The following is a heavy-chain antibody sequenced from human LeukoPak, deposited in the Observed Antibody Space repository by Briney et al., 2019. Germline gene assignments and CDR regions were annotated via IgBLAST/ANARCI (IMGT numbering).Heavy chain of an antibody. Sequence: SGGSLRLSRAASGFTFSTYAMSWVRQAPGKGLEWVSAISGTGGRTYYADYVKGRFTISRDNSKNTLYLQMNSLRAEDTAIFYCAKDPNRYCGGDCYSDYWGQGTLVTVSS. J-gene: IGHJ4*02. CDR1: GFTFSTYA. D-gene: IGHD2-21*01. CDR3: AKDPNRYCGGDCYSDY. V-gene: IGHV3-23*01. CDR2: ISGTGGRT.